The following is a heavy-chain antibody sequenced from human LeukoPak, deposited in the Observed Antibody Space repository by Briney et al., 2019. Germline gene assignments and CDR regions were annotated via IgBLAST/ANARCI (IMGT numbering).Heavy chain of an antibody. J-gene: IGHJ4*02. CDR3: ARQATGAFDY. D-gene: IGHD1-26*01. CDR2: IDHSGST. Sequence: PSETLSLTCTVSGYSISSGFYWGWVRQPPGKGLDWIGSIDHSGSTYYNPSLKSRVTISVDTSKNQFSLKLSSVTAADTAVYYCARQATGAFDYWGQGTLVTVSS. V-gene: IGHV4-38-2*02. CDR1: GYSISSGFY.